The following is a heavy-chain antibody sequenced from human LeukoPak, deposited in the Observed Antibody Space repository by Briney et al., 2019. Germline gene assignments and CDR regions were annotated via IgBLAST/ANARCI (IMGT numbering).Heavy chain of an antibody. V-gene: IGHV3-23*01. D-gene: IGHD1-1*01. CDR2: ISGSGGST. J-gene: IGHJ4*02. Sequence: GGSLRLSCAASGFTFSSYGMSWVRQAPGKGLEWVSAISGSGGSTYYADSVKGRFTISRDNSKNTLYLQMNSLKTDDTAVYYCTTAGRRTNRGPVPVYWGQGTLVSVSS. CDR3: TTAGRRTNRGPVPVY. CDR1: GFTFSSYG.